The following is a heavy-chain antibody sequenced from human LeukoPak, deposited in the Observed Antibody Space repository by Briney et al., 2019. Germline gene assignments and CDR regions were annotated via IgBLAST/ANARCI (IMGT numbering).Heavy chain of an antibody. Sequence: SETLSLTCAVYGGSFSGYYWSWIRQPPGKGLEWIGEINHSGSTNYNPSLKSRVTISVDTSKNQFPLKLSSVTAADTAAYYCARLRQKGYYTPEFDYWGQGTLVTVSS. V-gene: IGHV4-34*01. J-gene: IGHJ4*02. CDR3: ARLRQKGYYTPEFDY. CDR1: GGSFSGYY. D-gene: IGHD3-3*01. CDR2: INHSGST.